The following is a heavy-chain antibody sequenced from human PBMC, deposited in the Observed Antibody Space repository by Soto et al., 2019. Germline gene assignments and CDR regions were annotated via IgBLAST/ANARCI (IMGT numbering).Heavy chain of an antibody. CDR2: IYYSGST. Sequence: SGIMSLTSTLVSNPIGSSCYYWGWIRQPPGKGLEWIGSIYYSGSTYYNPSIKSRVTISVDTSKNQFSLKLSSVTAADTAVYYCASIEWFDPWGQG. CDR3: ASIEWFDP. CDR1: SNPIGSSCYY. D-gene: IGHD2-15*01. V-gene: IGHV4-39*01. J-gene: IGHJ5*02.